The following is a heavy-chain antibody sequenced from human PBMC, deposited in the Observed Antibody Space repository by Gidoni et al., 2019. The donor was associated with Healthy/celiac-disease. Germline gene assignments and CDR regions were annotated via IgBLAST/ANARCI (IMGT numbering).Heavy chain of an antibody. CDR3: AKDQYYDSSGYWGY. CDR1: GFTFSSYG. V-gene: IGHV3-30*18. J-gene: IGHJ4*02. Sequence: QVQLVESGRGVVQPGRSLRRSCAASGFTFSSYGMHWVRQAPGKGLEWVAVISYDGSNKYYADSVKGRFTISRDNSKNTLYLQMNSLRAEDTAVYYCAKDQYYDSSGYWGYWGQGTLVTVSS. D-gene: IGHD3-22*01. CDR2: ISYDGSNK.